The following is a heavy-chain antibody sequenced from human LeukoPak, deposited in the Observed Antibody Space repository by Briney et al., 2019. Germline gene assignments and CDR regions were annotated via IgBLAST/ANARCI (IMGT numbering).Heavy chain of an antibody. CDR1: GGTFSSYA. Sequence: GASVKVSCKASGGTFSSYAISWVRQAPGQGLERMGRIIPIFGIANYAQKFQGRVTITADKSTSTAYMELSSLRSEDTAVYYCARPYYYDSSGYYYGGSHDAFDIWGQGTMVTVSS. V-gene: IGHV1-69*04. J-gene: IGHJ3*02. CDR3: ARPYYYDSSGYYYGGSHDAFDI. CDR2: IIPIFGIA. D-gene: IGHD3-22*01.